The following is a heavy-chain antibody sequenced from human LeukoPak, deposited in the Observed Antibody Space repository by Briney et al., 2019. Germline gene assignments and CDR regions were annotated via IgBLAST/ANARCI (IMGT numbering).Heavy chain of an antibody. CDR1: GFTLSSYW. CDR3: AKERWGSSGHFDL. D-gene: IGHD6-19*01. Sequence: GGSLRLSCTASGFTLSSYWMSWVRQAPGKGLEWVANIKEDGSEKYYVDSVKGRFTISRDNPKNSLSLQMNSLRVEDTAVFYCAKERWGSSGHFDLWGQGTLVTVSS. CDR2: IKEDGSEK. V-gene: IGHV3-7*01. J-gene: IGHJ4*02.